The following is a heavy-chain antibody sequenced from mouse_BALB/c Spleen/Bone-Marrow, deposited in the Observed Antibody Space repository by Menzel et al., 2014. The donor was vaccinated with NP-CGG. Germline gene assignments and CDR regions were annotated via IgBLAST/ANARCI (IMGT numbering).Heavy chain of an antibody. D-gene: IGHD1-1*01. CDR1: GYTFTSFT. J-gene: IGHJ2*01. Sequence: QVQLQQSAPELARPGASVKMSCKASGYTFTSFTIQWIKQRPGQGLEWIGYINPRRGHTDYNLKFKDKTTLTADKSSSTTYMQLTSLTSEDSAVYYCAREATYYAYFDYWGQGTTLAVSS. CDR3: AREATYYAYFDY. CDR2: INPRRGHT. V-gene: IGHV1-4*02.